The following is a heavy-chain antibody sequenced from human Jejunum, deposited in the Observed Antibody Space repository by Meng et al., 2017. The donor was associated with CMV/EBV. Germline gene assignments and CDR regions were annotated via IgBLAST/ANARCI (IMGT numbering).Heavy chain of an antibody. CDR2: IKQDGSEK. Sequence: SCAASGFTFSNYWMTWVRQAPGKGLEWVANIKQDGSEKFYVDSVKGRFTISRDNAKNSLYLQMNSLRGGDTGVYYCGRNRVDYWGQGTLVTVSS. J-gene: IGHJ4*02. CDR3: GRNRVDY. D-gene: IGHD3-10*01. CDR1: GFTFSNYW. V-gene: IGHV3-7*01.